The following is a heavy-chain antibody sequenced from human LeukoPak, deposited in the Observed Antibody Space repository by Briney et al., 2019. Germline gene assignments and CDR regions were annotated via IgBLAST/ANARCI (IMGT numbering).Heavy chain of an antibody. D-gene: IGHD2-15*01. CDR1: GGSISSGGYS. V-gene: IGHV4-30-2*01. CDR2: IYHSGST. J-gene: IGHJ4*02. Sequence: SQTLSLTCAVSGGSISSGGYSWSWIRQPPGKGLEWIGYIYHSGSTYYNPSLKSRVTISVDRSKNQFSLKLSSVTAADTAVYYCARAASYGSYRGCYRDWGQGTLVTVSS. CDR3: ARAASYGSYRGCYRD.